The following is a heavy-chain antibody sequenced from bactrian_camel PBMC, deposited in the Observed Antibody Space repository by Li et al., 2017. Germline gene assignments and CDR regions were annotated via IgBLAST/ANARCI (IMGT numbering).Heavy chain of an antibody. CDR1: GYIYNC. Sequence: VQLVESGGGSVEAGGSLRLSCEASGYIYNCMGWFRQAPGKEREAVAVIYTGGGSTYYADSVKGRFTISPDNAKNTVYLQMNSLKPEDTAVYYCAADRSRTGGYCSLVSGLYDYSGHGTQVTVS. D-gene: IGHD2*01. J-gene: IGHJ4*01. V-gene: IGHV3S54*01. CDR2: IYTGGGST. CDR3: AADRSRTGGYCSLVSGLYDY.